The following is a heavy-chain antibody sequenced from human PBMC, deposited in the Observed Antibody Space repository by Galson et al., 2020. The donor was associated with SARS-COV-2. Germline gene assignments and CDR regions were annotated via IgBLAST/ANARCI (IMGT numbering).Heavy chain of an antibody. Sequence: SETLSLTCAVYGGSFSGYQWSWIRQPPGKGLEWIGEIHHSGSTNYNPSLKSRVTILVDTSKNQFSLKLNSVTAADTAVYYCARGTVGRSSSWYQHWGQGTLVTVSS. V-gene: IGHV4-34*01. D-gene: IGHD6-13*01. CDR2: IHHSGST. CDR1: GGSFSGYQ. J-gene: IGHJ1*01. CDR3: ARGTVGRSSSWYQH.